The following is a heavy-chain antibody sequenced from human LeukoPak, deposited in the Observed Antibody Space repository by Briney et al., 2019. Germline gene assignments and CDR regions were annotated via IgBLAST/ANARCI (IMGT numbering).Heavy chain of an antibody. D-gene: IGHD2-2*01. Sequence: PGGSLRLSCAASGFTFSSYWMSWVRQAPGKGLEWVANIKQDGSEKYYVDSVKGRFTIARDNAKNSLYLQMNSLRAEDTAVYYCARRCSSTSCHGFDYWGQGNLVTVSS. CDR2: IKQDGSEK. CDR1: GFTFSSYW. CDR3: ARRCSSTSCHGFDY. V-gene: IGHV3-7*01. J-gene: IGHJ4*02.